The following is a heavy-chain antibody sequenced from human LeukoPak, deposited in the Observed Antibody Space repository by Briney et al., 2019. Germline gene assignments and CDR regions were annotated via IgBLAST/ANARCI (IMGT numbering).Heavy chain of an antibody. CDR2: ISYDGSNK. CDR1: GFTFSSYG. Sequence: GRSLRLSCAASGFTFSSYGMHWVRQAPGKGLEWVAVISYDGSNKYYADSVKGRFTVSRDNSKNALYLQMNSLRAEDTAVYYCAKDLDDWLSLGSFDYWGQGTLVTVSS. J-gene: IGHJ4*02. V-gene: IGHV3-30*18. D-gene: IGHD3-9*01. CDR3: AKDLDDWLSLGSFDY.